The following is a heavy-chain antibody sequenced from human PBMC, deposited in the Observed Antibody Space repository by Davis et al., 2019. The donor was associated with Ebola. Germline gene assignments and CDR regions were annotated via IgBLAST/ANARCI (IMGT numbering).Heavy chain of an antibody. V-gene: IGHV3-30*02. Sequence: GESLKISCAASGFTFSSYGMHWVRQAPGKGLEWVAFIRYDGSNKYYADSVKGRFTISRDNSKNTLYLQMNSLRAEDTAVYYCAKGGSITMVPYGMDVWGQGTTVTVSS. J-gene: IGHJ6*02. CDR1: GFTFSSYG. D-gene: IGHD3-10*01. CDR3: AKGGSITMVPYGMDV. CDR2: IRYDGSNK.